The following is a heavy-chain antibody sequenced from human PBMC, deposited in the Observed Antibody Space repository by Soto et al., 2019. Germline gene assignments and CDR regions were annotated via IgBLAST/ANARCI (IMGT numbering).Heavy chain of an antibody. CDR3: ARVPIVVVPAARYYYYYMDV. CDR1: GGSFSGYY. V-gene: IGHV4-34*01. D-gene: IGHD2-2*01. CDR2: INHSGST. J-gene: IGHJ6*03. Sequence: SETLSLTCAVYGGSFSGYYWSWIRQPPGKGLEWIGEINHSGSTNYNPSLKSRVTISVDTSKNQFSLKLSSVTAADTAVYYCARVPIVVVPAARYYYYYMDVWGKGTTVTVSS.